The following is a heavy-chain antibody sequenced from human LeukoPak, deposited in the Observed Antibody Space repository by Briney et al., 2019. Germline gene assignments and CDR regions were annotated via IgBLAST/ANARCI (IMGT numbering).Heavy chain of an antibody. Sequence: GGSLRLSCAAFGFTFNNYAMHWVRQAPGKGLRWVAVIWYDGSNEYYADSVKGRFTISRDNSKNTMYLQMNSLRVEDTALYYCARGQIGVAGLDCWGQGTLVTVSS. D-gene: IGHD6-19*01. CDR1: GFTFNNYA. V-gene: IGHV3-33*01. CDR2: IWYDGSNE. J-gene: IGHJ4*02. CDR3: ARGQIGVAGLDC.